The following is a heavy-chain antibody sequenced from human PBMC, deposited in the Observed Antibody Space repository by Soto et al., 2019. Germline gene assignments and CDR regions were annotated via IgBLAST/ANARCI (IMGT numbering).Heavy chain of an antibody. CDR3: ARGSTSWASHFDY. J-gene: IGHJ4*02. CDR2: IYYSGST. Sequence: SETLSLTCSVSGGSISNYYWSWIRQPPGDELEWIGYIYYSGSTNYNPSLKSRVTMSLDTSKNHFSLNLRSVTAADTAVYYCARGSTSWASHFDYWGQGTLVTVSS. D-gene: IGHD2-2*01. CDR1: GGSISNYY. V-gene: IGHV4-59*01.